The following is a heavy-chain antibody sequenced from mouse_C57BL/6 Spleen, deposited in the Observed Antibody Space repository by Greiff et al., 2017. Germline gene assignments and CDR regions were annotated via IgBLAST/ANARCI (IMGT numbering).Heavy chain of an antibody. CDR2: ISYDGSN. V-gene: IGHV3-6*01. CDR3: AKGLITRAFDY. CDR1: GYSITSGYY. Sequence: EVQLVESGPGLVKPSQSLSLTCSVTGYSITSGYYWNWIRQFPGNKLEWMGYISYDGSNYYNPSLKDRISITRDTSKNQFFLKLNSVTTEDTATCYCAKGLITRAFDYWGQGTTLTVSS. D-gene: IGHD2-4*01. J-gene: IGHJ2*01.